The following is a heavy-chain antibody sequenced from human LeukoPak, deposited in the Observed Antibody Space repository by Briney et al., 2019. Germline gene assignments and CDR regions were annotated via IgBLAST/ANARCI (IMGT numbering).Heavy chain of an antibody. V-gene: IGHV3-21*01. CDR3: PKVRCSTSCDFYY. CDR1: GFTFSSYS. CDR2: ISSSRSYI. D-gene: IGHD2-2*01. J-gene: IGHJ4*02. Sequence: PGGSLRLSCAASGFTFSSYSMNWVRQAPGKGLEWVSFISSSRSYIYYADSVKGRFTISRGNAKNSLYLQMNRLRAAETAVYYCPKVRCSTSCDFYYRGQGTLVTVSS.